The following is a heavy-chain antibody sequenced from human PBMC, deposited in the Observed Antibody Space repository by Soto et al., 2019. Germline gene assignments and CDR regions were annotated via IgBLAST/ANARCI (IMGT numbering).Heavy chain of an antibody. CDR1: GFTFSSYA. D-gene: IGHD3-10*01. CDR3: AKDGSYYDFDY. CDR2: IFAGGTT. V-gene: IGHV3-23*01. J-gene: IGHJ4*02. Sequence: EVQLLESGGGLVQPGGSLRLSYAASGFTFSSYAMTWVRQAPGKGLEWVSTIFAGGTTLYADSVKGRFTISRDNSQNTLYLQMTRLKVDDTAVYYCAKDGSYYDFDYWGQGTQVTVSS.